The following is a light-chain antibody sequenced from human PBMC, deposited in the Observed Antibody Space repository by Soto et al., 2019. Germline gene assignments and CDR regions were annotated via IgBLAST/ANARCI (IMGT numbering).Light chain of an antibody. Sequence: SALTQPPSASGSPGQSVTISCTGTSSDVGGYNHVSWYQQHPGKAPKLLIYEVSKRPSGVPDRFSGSKSDNTASLTVSGLQAEDEADYYCSSYAGPPYVFGIGTKVTVL. J-gene: IGLJ1*01. CDR1: SSDVGGYNH. CDR3: SSYAGPPYV. CDR2: EVS. V-gene: IGLV2-8*01.